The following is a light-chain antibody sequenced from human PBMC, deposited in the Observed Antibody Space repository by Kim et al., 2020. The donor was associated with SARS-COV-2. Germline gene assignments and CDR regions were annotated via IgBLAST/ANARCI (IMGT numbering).Light chain of an antibody. CDR1: SSDVGNYDL. CDR3: CSYADYSTMI. J-gene: IGLJ2*01. CDR2: EVT. Sequence: QSITISCTRTSSDVGNYDLVSWYKHHPGKVPKLIISEVTKRTSGLSDRFSGSKSGNTASLTISGLQTEDEGDYYCCSYADYSTMIFGGGTQLTVL. V-gene: IGLV2-23*02.